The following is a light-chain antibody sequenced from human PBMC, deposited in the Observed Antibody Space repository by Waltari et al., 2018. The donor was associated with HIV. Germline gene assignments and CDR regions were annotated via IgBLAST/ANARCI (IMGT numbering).Light chain of an antibody. CDR3: ASNRLDSTLV. Sequence: QSALTQPASVSGFPGQTINISCTGISTDSRFYQHVSWYQQHPGSVPSLIIYDLDIRPSGIPDHFSGSRSGDSASLTISGLQSGDEAHDFCASNRLDSTLVFGGGTKLTIL. J-gene: IGLJ2*01. V-gene: IGLV2-14*03. CDR2: DLD. CDR1: STDSRFYQH.